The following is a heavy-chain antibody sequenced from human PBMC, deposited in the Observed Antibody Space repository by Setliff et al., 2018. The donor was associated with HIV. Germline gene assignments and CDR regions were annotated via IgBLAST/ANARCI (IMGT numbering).Heavy chain of an antibody. CDR3: ARDPTLWPGGWFDP. D-gene: IGHD3-10*02. J-gene: IGHJ5*02. V-gene: IGHV1-3*04. CDR2: INTGNGNT. Sequence: ASVKVSCKASGYTFTTYAMIWVRQAPGQSLEWMGWINTGNGNTRLSQKFQGRVTISRDTSASTAYVELYSLTSEDTAVYYCARDPTLWPGGWFDPWGLGTPVTVSS. CDR1: GYTFTTYA.